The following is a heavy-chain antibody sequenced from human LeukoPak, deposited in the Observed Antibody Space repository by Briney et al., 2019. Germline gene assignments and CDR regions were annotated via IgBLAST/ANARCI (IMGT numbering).Heavy chain of an antibody. V-gene: IGHV3-23*01. CDR3: AKDRRACSSSSCYYRFDY. CDR1: EFTFSSYA. Sequence: GGSLRLSCAASEFTFSSYAMSWVRQAPGKGLEWVSAISDSGGSTYYADSVKGRFTVSRDNSKNTMYLQMNSLRAENTAVYYCAKDRRACSSSSCYYRFDYWGQGTLVTVSS. CDR2: ISDSGGST. D-gene: IGHD2-2*01. J-gene: IGHJ4*02.